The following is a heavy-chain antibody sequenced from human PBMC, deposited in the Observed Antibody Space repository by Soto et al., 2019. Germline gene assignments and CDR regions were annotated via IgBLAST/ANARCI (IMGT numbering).Heavy chain of an antibody. D-gene: IGHD5-12*01. J-gene: IGHJ3*02. CDR1: GGSVSSGSYY. V-gene: IGHV4-61*01. CDR3: ARVDGYRGVDAFDI. CDR2: IYYSGST. Sequence: PSETLSLTCTVSGGSVSSGSYYWSWIRQPPGKGLEWIGYIYYSGSTNYNPSLKSRVTISVDTSKNQFSLKLSSVTAADTAVYYCARVDGYRGVDAFDIWRHGTMVTVSS.